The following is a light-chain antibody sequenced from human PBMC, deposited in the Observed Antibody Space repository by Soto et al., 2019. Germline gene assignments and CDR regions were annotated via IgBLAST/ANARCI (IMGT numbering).Light chain of an antibody. CDR1: QSVTKY. V-gene: IGKV3-11*01. CDR2: DTS. J-gene: IGKJ4*01. CDR3: EQRYNWLT. Sequence: LTHSPATLPLKQGESATLSCRASQSVTKYLAWYHQKPGQAPRLLIYDTSNRATGIPARFSGSGSGTDFTLTINSLESEDCGIYYCEQRYNWLTFGGGTIVDVK.